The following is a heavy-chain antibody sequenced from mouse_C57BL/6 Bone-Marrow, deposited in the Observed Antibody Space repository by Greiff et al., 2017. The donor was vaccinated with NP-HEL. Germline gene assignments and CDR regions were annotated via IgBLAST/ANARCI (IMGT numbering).Heavy chain of an antibody. CDR1: GFTFSSYG. Sequence: EVQGVESGGDLVKPGGSLKLSCAASGFTFSSYGMSWVRQTPDKRLEWVATISSGGSYTYYSDSVKGRFTISRDNAKNTLYLQMSSLKSEDTAMYYCARHPYYYGSSYPFAYWGQGTLVTVSA. D-gene: IGHD1-1*01. CDR2: ISSGGSYT. V-gene: IGHV5-6*01. J-gene: IGHJ3*01. CDR3: ARHPYYYGSSYPFAY.